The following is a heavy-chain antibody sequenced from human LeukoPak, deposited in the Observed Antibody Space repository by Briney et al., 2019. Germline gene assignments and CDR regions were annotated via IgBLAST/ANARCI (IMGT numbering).Heavy chain of an antibody. D-gene: IGHD6-19*01. Sequence: PSETLSLTCTVSGGSISSYYWSWIRQPPGKGLEWIGYIYYSGSTNYNPSLKSRVTISVDTSKNQFSLNLSSVTAADTAVYYCARVGSWYSSGWYYFDYWVQGTLVTVSS. V-gene: IGHV4-59*01. CDR1: GGSISSYY. CDR2: IYYSGST. CDR3: ARVGSWYSSGWYYFDY. J-gene: IGHJ4*02.